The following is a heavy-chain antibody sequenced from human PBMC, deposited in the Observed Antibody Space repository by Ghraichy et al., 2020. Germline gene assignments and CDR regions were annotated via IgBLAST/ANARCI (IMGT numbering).Heavy chain of an antibody. CDR1: GFPFSDFW. J-gene: IGHJ4*02. D-gene: IGHD5-12*01. CDR2: IKQDANER. CDR3: RLSTSDY. Sequence: LSLTCAASGFPFSDFWMRWVRQAPGKGLEWVANIKQDANERYYADSVKGRFIISRDNAKSSLYLQMNSLRVEDTAVYYCRLSTSDYWGQGARVTVSS. V-gene: IGHV3-7*01.